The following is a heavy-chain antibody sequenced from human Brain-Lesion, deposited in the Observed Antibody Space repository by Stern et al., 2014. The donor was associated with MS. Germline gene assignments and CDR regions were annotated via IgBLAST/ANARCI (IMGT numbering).Heavy chain of an antibody. V-gene: IGHV4-61*02. CDR1: GGSITSGRYY. D-gene: IGHD3-10*01. Sequence: QVQLQESGPGLVRPSPTLSLTCTVSGGSITSGRYYWTWLRQTAGKGLEWIRRIYTSGGANYNPSFESRVTITMDTASNHFSLQLSSVTVADTAVYFCARADDSVSGTPFDYWGQGTLVAV. CDR2: IYTSGGA. J-gene: IGHJ4*02. CDR3: ARADDSVSGTPFDY.